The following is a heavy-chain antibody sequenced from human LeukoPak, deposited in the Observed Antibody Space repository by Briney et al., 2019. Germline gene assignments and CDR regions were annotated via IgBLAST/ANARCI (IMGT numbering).Heavy chain of an antibody. Sequence: ASVKVSCKASGYTFTSYGISWVRQAPGQGLEWMGWISAYNGNTNYAQKLQGRVTMTTDTSTSTAYMELRSLRSDDTAVYYCARAPLADLIAVAGVDYYYYMDVWGKGTTVTVSS. CDR3: ARAPLADLIAVAGVDYYYYMDV. V-gene: IGHV1-18*01. CDR1: GYTFTSYG. CDR2: ISAYNGNT. D-gene: IGHD6-19*01. J-gene: IGHJ6*03.